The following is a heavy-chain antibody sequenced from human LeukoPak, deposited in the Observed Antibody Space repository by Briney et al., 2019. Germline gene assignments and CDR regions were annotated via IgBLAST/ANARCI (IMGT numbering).Heavy chain of an antibody. CDR2: IYYSGST. D-gene: IGHD1-1*01. J-gene: IGHJ4*02. CDR3: ARDRGTWNDDGFDY. V-gene: IGHV4-30-4*07. Sequence: SETLSLTCAVSGGSISSGGYSWSWIRQPPGKGLEWIGYIYYSGSTYYNPSLKSRVTISVDTSKNQFSLKLSSVTAADTAVYCCARDRGTWNDDGFDYWGQGTLVTVSS. CDR1: GGSISSGGYS.